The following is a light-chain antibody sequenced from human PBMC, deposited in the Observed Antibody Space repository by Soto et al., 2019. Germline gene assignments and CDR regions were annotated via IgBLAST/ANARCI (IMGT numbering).Light chain of an antibody. V-gene: IGLV2-14*01. CDR3: ASYAGSNSVV. CDR2: GVT. Sequence: QSALTQPASVSGSPGQSITISCTGTNSDIGGYNYVSWYRHHPGEAPKLMIYGVTNRPSGVSTRFSGSKSGNTASLTISGLQDEDEADYYCASYAGSNSVVFGGGTKLTVL. J-gene: IGLJ2*01. CDR1: NSDIGGYNY.